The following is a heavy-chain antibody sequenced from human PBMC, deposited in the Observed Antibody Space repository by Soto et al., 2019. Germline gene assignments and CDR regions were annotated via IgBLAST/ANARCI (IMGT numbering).Heavy chain of an antibody. CDR1: GFTFSRYA. D-gene: IGHD4-17*01. CDR3: AGPAATVIFYSGMDV. J-gene: IGHJ6*02. Sequence: ALRLSCEVSGFTFSRYAMSLVRQAPCKGLEWVAIISFDGSNEHYADSVQGRFTISRDNSENTLYLKMNSLRADDTAVYYCAGPAATVIFYSGMDVWGQGTTVTV. V-gene: IGHV3-30-3*01. CDR2: ISFDGSNE.